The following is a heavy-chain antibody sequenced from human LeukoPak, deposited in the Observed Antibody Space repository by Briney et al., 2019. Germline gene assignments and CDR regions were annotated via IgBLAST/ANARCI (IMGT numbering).Heavy chain of an antibody. V-gene: IGHV3-23*01. CDR3: AKDHMSSPVTYGYSFDS. J-gene: IGHJ4*02. D-gene: IGHD5-18*01. CDR1: GSTFNIYA. Sequence: GGSLRLSCAASGSTFNIYAMDWVRQAPGKGLEWVAAISGSGVSTRDADSVKGRFTISRDNSKNTLYLQMSSLRAEDTAVYYCAKDHMSSPVTYGYSFDSWGQGTLVTVSS. CDR2: ISGSGVST.